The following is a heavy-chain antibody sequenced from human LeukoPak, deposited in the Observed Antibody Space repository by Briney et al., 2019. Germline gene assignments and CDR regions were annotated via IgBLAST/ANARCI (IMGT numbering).Heavy chain of an antibody. CDR3: ARSDDSSGYYAPSFDY. J-gene: IGHJ4*02. CDR2: IYHSGST. D-gene: IGHD3-22*01. Sequence: SETLSLTCTVSGGSVSSGSYYWSWIRQPPGKGLEWIGYIYHSGSTYYNPSLKSRVTISVDRSKNQFSLKLSSVTAADTAVYYCARSDDSSGYYAPSFDYWGQGTLVTVSS. V-gene: IGHV4-30-2*01. CDR1: GGSVSSGSYY.